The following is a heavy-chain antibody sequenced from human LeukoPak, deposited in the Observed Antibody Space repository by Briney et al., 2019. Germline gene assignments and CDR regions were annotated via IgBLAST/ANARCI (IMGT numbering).Heavy chain of an antibody. CDR2: IYHSGST. J-gene: IGHJ3*02. V-gene: IGHV4-30-2*01. CDR3: ASTENTYYPYAFDI. Sequence: PSETLSLTCTVSSGSISSGGYYWSWIRQPPGKGLEWIGYIYHSGSTYYNPSLKSRVTISVDRSKNQFSLKLSSMTAADTAVYYCASTENTYYPYAFDIWGQGTMVTVSS. CDR1: SGSISSGGYY. D-gene: IGHD3-10*01.